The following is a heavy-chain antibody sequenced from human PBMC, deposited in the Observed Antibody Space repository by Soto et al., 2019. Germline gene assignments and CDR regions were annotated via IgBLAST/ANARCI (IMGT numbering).Heavy chain of an antibody. CDR3: AKRIAVAPGHLDY. CDR1: GFTVRSYA. Sequence: PGGSLRLSCAASGFTVRSYAMTLARQAPGKGLEWVSAISGSGGSTYYADSVKGRFTISRDNSKNTLYLQMNSLRAEDTAVYYCAKRIAVAPGHLDYWGQGTLVTVSS. V-gene: IGHV3-23*01. CDR2: ISGSGGST. J-gene: IGHJ4*02. D-gene: IGHD6-19*01.